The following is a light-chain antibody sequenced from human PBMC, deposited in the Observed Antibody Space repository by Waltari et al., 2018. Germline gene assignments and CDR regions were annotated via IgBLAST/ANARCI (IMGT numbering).Light chain of an antibody. J-gene: IGLJ3*02. CDR3: QAADINGLSWV. Sequence: SSELTQPPSVSVSPGQTARITCFGDALPKQYANWYQQKSGQAPVQIIYKDSERPSEIPGRFSGSTSGTTVTVTISGVQAQDEADYYCQAADINGLSWVFGGGTKLTVL. CDR1: ALPKQY. V-gene: IGLV3-25*03. CDR2: KDS.